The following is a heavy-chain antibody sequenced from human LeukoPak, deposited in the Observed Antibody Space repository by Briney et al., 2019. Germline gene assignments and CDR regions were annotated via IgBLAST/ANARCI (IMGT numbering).Heavy chain of an antibody. CDR2: ISGSGGST. J-gene: IGHJ5*02. V-gene: IGHV3-23*01. CDR3: AKDAPREYDFWSGYPPGFDP. Sequence: PGGSLRLSCAASGFTFSSYAMSWVRQAPGKGLEWVSAISGSGGSTYYADSVKGRFTISRDNSKNTLYLQMNSLRAEGTAVYYCAKDAPREYDFWSGYPPGFDPWGQGTLVTVSS. D-gene: IGHD3-3*01. CDR1: GFTFSSYA.